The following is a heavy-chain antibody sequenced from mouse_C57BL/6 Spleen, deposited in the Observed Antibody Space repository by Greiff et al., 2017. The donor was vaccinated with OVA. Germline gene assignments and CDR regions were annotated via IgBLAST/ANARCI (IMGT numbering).Heavy chain of an antibody. D-gene: IGHD1-1*01. CDR2: ISSGGDYI. CDR3: TRADDYYGSSYTFAY. J-gene: IGHJ3*01. V-gene: IGHV5-9-1*02. CDR1: GFTFSSYA. Sequence: DVKLVESGAGLVKPGGSLKLSCAASGFTFSSYAMSWVRQTPEKRLEWVAYISSGGDYIYYADTVKGRFTISRDNARNTLYLQMSSLKSEDTAMYYCTRADDYYGSSYTFAYWGQGTLVTVSA.